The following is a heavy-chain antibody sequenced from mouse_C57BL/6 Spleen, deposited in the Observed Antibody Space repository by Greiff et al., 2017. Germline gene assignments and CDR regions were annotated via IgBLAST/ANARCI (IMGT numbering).Heavy chain of an antibody. CDR1: GFTFSSYA. V-gene: IGHV5-4*01. CDR2: ISDGGSYT. J-gene: IGHJ3*01. Sequence: EVQRVESGGGLVKPGGSLKLSCAASGFTFSSYAMSWVRQTPEKRLEWVATISDGGSYTYYPDNVKGRFTISRDNAKNNLYLQMSHLKSEDTAMYYCARALYGSSPWFAYWGQGTLVTVSA. D-gene: IGHD1-1*01. CDR3: ARALYGSSPWFAY.